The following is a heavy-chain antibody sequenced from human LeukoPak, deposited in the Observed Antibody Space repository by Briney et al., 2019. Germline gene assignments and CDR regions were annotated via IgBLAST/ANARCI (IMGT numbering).Heavy chain of an antibody. V-gene: IGHV4-38-2*02. CDR2: IYHSGST. J-gene: IGHJ5*02. D-gene: IGHD2-15*01. CDR3: ARSNTDIVVVVAANSSSWFDP. Sequence: SETLSLTCSVSGYSITSGYFWGWIRQPPGKGLEWIGSIYHSGSTYYNPSLKSRVTISLDTSKNQFSLKLSSVTAADTAVYYCARSNTDIVVVVAANSSSWFDPWGQGTLVTVSP. CDR1: GYSITSGYF.